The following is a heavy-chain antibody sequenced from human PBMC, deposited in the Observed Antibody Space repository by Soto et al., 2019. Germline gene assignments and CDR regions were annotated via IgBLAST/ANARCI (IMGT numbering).Heavy chain of an antibody. V-gene: IGHV3-23*01. CDR2: ISGSGSSV. CDR1: GFTFSHYV. CDR3: AKKYRGTYPFDY. Sequence: PGGSLRLSCAASGFTFSHYVLSWVRQAPGGGLEWVSSISGSGSSVYLADSVRGRFAMSRDNSKNTLYLQMSSLRIEDTAIYYCAKKYRGTYPFDYWGQGTLVTVSS. J-gene: IGHJ4*02. D-gene: IGHD1-26*01.